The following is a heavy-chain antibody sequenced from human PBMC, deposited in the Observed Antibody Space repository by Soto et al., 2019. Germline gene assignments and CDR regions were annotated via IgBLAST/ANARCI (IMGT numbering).Heavy chain of an antibody. Sequence: EASVKVSCKASGGTFSSESYSWLRQAPGQGLELMGRNIPIVGITDYAQKFQGRVSIIADKSTRTVYMELSSLRSEDTAVYYCARSPSRYTYGYYFDNWGQGTPVTVSS. V-gene: IGHV1-69*02. CDR3: ARSPSRYTYGYYFDN. D-gene: IGHD5-18*01. CDR1: GGTFSSES. CDR2: NIPIVGIT. J-gene: IGHJ4*02.